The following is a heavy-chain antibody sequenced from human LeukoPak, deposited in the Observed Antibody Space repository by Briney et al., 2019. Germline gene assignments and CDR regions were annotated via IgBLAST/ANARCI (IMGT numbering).Heavy chain of an antibody. V-gene: IGHV4-39*01. CDR1: GGSISSSSYY. Sequence: SETLSLTCTVSGGSISSSSYYWGWIRQPPGKGLKWIGSIYYSGSTYYNPSLKSRVTISVDTSKNQFSLKLSSVTAADTAVYYCARHGDYDSSGYLFDYWGQGTLVTVSS. D-gene: IGHD3-22*01. CDR2: IYYSGST. J-gene: IGHJ4*02. CDR3: ARHGDYDSSGYLFDY.